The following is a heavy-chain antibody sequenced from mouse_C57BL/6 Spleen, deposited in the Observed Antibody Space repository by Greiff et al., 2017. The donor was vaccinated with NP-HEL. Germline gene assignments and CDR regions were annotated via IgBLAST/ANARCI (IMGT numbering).Heavy chain of an antibody. CDR3: ARHGSSPYYYAMDY. Sequence: VQLKESGPGLVAPSQSLSITCTVSGFSLTSYGVHWVRQPPGKGLEWLVVIWSDGSTTYNSALKSRLSISKDNSKSQVFLKMNSLQTDDTAMYYCARHGSSPYYYAMDYWGQGTSVTVSS. V-gene: IGHV2-6-1*01. CDR1: GFSLTSYG. J-gene: IGHJ4*01. CDR2: IWSDGST. D-gene: IGHD1-1*01.